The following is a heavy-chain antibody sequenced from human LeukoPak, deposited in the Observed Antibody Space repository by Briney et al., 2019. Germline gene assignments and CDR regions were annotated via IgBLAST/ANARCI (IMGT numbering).Heavy chain of an antibody. V-gene: IGHV5-51*01. CDR1: GYSFTSYW. J-gene: IGHJ3*02. CDR3: ASAENAMVRGVRGYAFDI. CDR2: TYPGDSDT. D-gene: IGHD3-10*01. Sequence: GESLKISCKGSGYSFTSYWIGWVRQMPGKGLEWMGITYPGDSDTRYSPSFQGQVTISADKSISTAYLQWSSLKASDTAMYYCASAENAMVRGVRGYAFDIWGQGTMVTVSS.